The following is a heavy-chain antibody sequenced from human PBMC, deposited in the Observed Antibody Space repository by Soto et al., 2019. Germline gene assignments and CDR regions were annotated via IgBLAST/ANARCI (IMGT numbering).Heavy chain of an antibody. Sequence: SVNVSCKASGFTFTSSAVQWVRQARGQRLEWIGWIVVGSGNTNYAQKFQERVTITRDMSTSTAYMELSSLRSEDTAVYYCAAVAEPYYFDYWGQGTLVTVSS. J-gene: IGHJ4*02. V-gene: IGHV1-58*01. CDR2: IVVGSGNT. CDR3: AAVAEPYYFDY. CDR1: GFTFTSSA.